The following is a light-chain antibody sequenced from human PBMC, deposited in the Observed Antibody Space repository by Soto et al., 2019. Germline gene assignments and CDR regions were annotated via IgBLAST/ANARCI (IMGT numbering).Light chain of an antibody. CDR3: CSYVTAPEI. CDR1: SSNVDDYRY. V-gene: IGLV2-11*01. CDR2: GVN. Sequence: QSVLTRPRSVSGSPGQSLTISCTGTSSNVDDYRYVSWYQQFPGKAPKLVIYGVNQRPSGVPNRFSGSNSDNTASLTISGLQAEDEADYYCCSYVTAPEIFGTGTKVTVL. J-gene: IGLJ1*01.